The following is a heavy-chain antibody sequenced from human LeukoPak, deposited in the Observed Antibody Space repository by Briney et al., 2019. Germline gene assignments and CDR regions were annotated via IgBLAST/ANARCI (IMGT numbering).Heavy chain of an antibody. V-gene: IGHV3-23*01. Sequence: GGSLRLSCAASGFTFSSYAMSWVRQAPGKGLEWVSAISGSGGSTYYADSVKGRFTISRDNSKNTLYLQMNSLRADDTGVYHCVRDRGIVGQFDPWGRGTLVTVSS. CDR2: ISGSGGST. CDR3: VRDRGIVGQFDP. D-gene: IGHD2-15*01. CDR1: GFTFSSYA. J-gene: IGHJ5*02.